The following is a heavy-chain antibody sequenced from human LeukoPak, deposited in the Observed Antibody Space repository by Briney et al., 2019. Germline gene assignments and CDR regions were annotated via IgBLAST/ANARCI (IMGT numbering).Heavy chain of an antibody. CDR1: AGSISSTTYY. V-gene: IGHV4-39*07. Sequence: SETLSLTCTVSAGSISSTTYYWGWLRQPPGKDLEWIGSIYYSGSTYYNPSLKSRVTVSVDTSKNQFSLKLSSVTAADTAVYYCARGDTMFYFDYWGQGTLVTVSS. CDR2: IYYSGST. CDR3: ARGDTMFYFDY. D-gene: IGHD3-10*02. J-gene: IGHJ4*02.